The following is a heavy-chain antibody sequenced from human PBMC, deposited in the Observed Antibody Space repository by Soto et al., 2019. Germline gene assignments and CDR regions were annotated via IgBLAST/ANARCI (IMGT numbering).Heavy chain of an antibody. CDR1: GDSVSSNSAA. CDR2: TYYRSKWYN. Sequence: PSQTLSLTCAISGDSVSSNSAAWNWIRQSPSRGLEWLGRTYYRSKWYNDYAVSVNSRITINPDTSKNQFSLQLNSVTPEDTAVYYCARDQMVQLWLKGGTFDYWGQGTLVTVAS. D-gene: IGHD5-18*01. CDR3: ARDQMVQLWLKGGTFDY. J-gene: IGHJ4*02. V-gene: IGHV6-1*01.